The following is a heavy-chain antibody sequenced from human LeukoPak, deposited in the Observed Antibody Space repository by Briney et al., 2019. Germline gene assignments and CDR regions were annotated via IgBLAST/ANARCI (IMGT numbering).Heavy chain of an antibody. J-gene: IGHJ4*02. V-gene: IGHV3-23*01. CDR2: MSATGSDI. CDR1: GFTFRSYG. Sequence: PGGSLRLSCAASGFTFRSYGMSWVRQAPGKGLQWVSTMSATGSDIHYADSVKGRFTISRDNSKNTLYLQMNSLRAEDTAVYYCARSGYSGSYYWGQGTLVTVSS. CDR3: ARSGYSGSYY. D-gene: IGHD1-26*01.